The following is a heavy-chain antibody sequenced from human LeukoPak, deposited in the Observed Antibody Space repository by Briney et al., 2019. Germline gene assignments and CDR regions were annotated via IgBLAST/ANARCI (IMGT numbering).Heavy chain of an antibody. Sequence: SQTLSLTCAVSGVSISSGGYSWRWIRQPPGKGLEWIGYIYHSGSTYYNPSLKSRVTISVDTSKNQFSLKLSSVTAADTAVYYCAREGEDFWLDSWGQGTLVTVSS. V-gene: IGHV4-30-2*05. D-gene: IGHD3-16*01. J-gene: IGHJ5*01. CDR1: GVSISSGGYS. CDR2: IYHSGST. CDR3: AREGEDFWLDS.